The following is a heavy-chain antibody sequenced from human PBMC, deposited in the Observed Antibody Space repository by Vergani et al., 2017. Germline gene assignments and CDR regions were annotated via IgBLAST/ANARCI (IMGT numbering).Heavy chain of an antibody. Sequence: QVQLVQSGSEVRKPGASVKLSCQVSGYSLTELTIHWVRQAPGKGLEWMGGFDPEHGEVTFAHHIQGRVTMTEDRSTNTAYMELSSLRPEDTAVYYCACSGLYGGNSVNYYYYGMDVWGQGTTVTVSS. D-gene: IGHD4-23*01. V-gene: IGHV1-24*01. CDR2: FDPEHGEV. J-gene: IGHJ6*02. CDR3: ACSGLYGGNSVNYYYYGMDV. CDR1: GYSLTELT.